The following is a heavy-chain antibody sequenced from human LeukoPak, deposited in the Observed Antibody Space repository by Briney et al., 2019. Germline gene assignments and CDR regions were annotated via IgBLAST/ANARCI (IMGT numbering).Heavy chain of an antibody. CDR2: IYSGGDT. Sequence: GGSLRLSCAASGFSVSNNYMSWVRQAPGKGLEWVSFIYSGGDTKYADSVRGRFTISRDNSKSTLFLQMNSLRAEDTAVYYCARWYCTTTNCYYDYWGQGTLVTVSS. J-gene: IGHJ4*02. D-gene: IGHD2-2*01. V-gene: IGHV3-53*01. CDR3: ARWYCTTTNCYYDY. CDR1: GFSVSNNY.